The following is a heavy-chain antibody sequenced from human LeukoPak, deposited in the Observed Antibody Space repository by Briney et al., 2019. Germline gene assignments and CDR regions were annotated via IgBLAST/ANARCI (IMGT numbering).Heavy chain of an antibody. Sequence: PGGSLRLSCAASGFTFSSYGMHWVRQAPGKGLEWVAVIWYDGSSKYYADSVKGRFTISRDNSKDTLYLQMNSLRAEDTAVYYCVKGGGNVRRYFEYWGQGTLVTVSS. CDR3: VKGGGNVRRYFEY. V-gene: IGHV3-33*06. D-gene: IGHD4-23*01. J-gene: IGHJ4*02. CDR2: IWYDGSSK. CDR1: GFTFSSYG.